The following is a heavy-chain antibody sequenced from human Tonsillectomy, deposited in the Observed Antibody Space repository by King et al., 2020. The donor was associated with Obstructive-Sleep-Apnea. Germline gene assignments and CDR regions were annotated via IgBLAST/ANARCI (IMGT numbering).Heavy chain of an antibody. V-gene: IGHV3-9*01. CDR3: AKGGSTTYFYGMDV. CDR1: GFTFDDYA. CDR2: MSLNSGSI. Sequence: VQLVESGGGLVQPGRSLRLSCAASGFTFDDYAMHWVRQAPGKGLEWGSGMSLNSGSIGYADSVKGRFTISRDNAKNSLYLQMNSLRAEDTALYYCAKGGSTTYFYGMDVWGQGTTVTVSS. D-gene: IGHD2-2*01. J-gene: IGHJ6*02.